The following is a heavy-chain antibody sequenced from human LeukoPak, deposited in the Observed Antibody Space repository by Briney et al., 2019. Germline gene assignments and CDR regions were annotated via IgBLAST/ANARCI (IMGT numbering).Heavy chain of an antibody. V-gene: IGHV3-7*05. Sequence: GGSLRLSCAASGFTFSNYWMTWVRQAPGIGLEWVANIKQDGSEKYYVDSVRGRFTISRDNAKSSLYLQINSPRAEDTAVYYCARDLGGGLWPNAFDIWGQGTMVTVSS. J-gene: IGHJ3*02. CDR2: IKQDGSEK. CDR3: ARDLGGGLWPNAFDI. CDR1: GFTFSNYW. D-gene: IGHD3-16*01.